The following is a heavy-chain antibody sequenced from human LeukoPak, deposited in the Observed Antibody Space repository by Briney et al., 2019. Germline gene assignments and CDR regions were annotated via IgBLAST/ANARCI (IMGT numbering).Heavy chain of an antibody. CDR1: GFTFRKHR. J-gene: IGHJ6*02. CDR2: IWYDGSNK. CDR3: ARDRGTYYYGSGSYYVTYYYYGMDV. D-gene: IGHD3-10*01. V-gene: IGHV3-33*08. Sequence: GGSLRLSCAASGFTFRKHRMHWVRQAPGKGLEWVAVIWYDGSNKYYADSVRGRFTISRDNSKNTLYLQMNSLRAEDTAVYYCARDRGTYYYGSGSYYVTYYYYGMDVWGQGTTVTVSS.